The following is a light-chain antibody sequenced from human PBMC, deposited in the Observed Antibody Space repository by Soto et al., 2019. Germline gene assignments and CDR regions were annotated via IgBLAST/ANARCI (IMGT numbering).Light chain of an antibody. CDR2: GAS. Sequence: EIALTQSPGTLSLSPGERATLSCSASQSVSSSYLAFYQQKPCQAPRLLIYGASSRATGTPERFSGSGSGTDFTLTISRLEPEDFAVYYCQQYGSSPGTFGQGTKLEIK. J-gene: IGKJ2*01. CDR3: QQYGSSPGT. V-gene: IGKV3-20*01. CDR1: QSVSSSY.